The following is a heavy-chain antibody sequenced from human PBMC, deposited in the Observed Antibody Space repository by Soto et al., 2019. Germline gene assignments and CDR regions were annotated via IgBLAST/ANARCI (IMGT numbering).Heavy chain of an antibody. J-gene: IGHJ6*02. D-gene: IGHD2-21*02. CDR3: ARDLWGYCGADCYPLDV. Sequence: SETRSLTCRVADGSIGSYYWSRIRQPPGKGLEWIGYMYNTGSTIYNPSLKSRVTISVDTSKNQFSLKLNSVTAADTAVYYCARDLWGYCGADCYPLDVWGQGTTVTVSS. CDR1: DGSIGSYY. CDR2: MYNTGST. V-gene: IGHV4-59*01.